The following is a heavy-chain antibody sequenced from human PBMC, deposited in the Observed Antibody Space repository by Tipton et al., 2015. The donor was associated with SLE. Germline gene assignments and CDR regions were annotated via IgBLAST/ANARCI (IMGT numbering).Heavy chain of an antibody. Sequence: SLRLSCAASQFTFSSYSMNWVRQAPGKGLEWVSSISSSSSYIYYADSVKGRFTISRDNAKNSLYLQMNSLRAEDTAVYYCARERYCSGGSCFRTFDIWGQGTMVTVSS. CDR1: QFTFSSYS. CDR2: ISSSSSYI. CDR3: ARERYCSGGSCFRTFDI. D-gene: IGHD2-15*01. J-gene: IGHJ3*02. V-gene: IGHV3-21*03.